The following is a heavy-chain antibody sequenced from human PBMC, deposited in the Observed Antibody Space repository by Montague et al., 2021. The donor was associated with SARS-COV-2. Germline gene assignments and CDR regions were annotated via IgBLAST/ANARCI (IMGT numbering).Heavy chain of an antibody. CDR2: INNSGST. D-gene: IGHD3-10*01. CDR3: VRDQGRSKRNYPDY. J-gene: IGHJ4*02. CDR1: SGSISGYY. Sequence: SETLSLTCTVSSGSISGYYWSWFRQSAGKGLEWIGRINNSGSTSYNPSFKSRVTMSVETTKNQFSLKLSSVTAADKAVYYCVRDQGRSKRNYPDYWGQGTLVTVSS. V-gene: IGHV4-4*07.